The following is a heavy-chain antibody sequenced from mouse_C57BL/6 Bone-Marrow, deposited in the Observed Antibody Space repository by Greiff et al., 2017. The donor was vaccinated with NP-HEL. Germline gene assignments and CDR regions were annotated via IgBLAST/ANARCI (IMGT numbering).Heavy chain of an antibody. J-gene: IGHJ4*01. Sequence: ESGPGLVKPSQSLSLTCSVTGYSITSGYYWNWIRQFPGNKLEWMGYISYDGSNNYNPSLKNRISITRDTSKNQFFLKLNSVTTEDTATYYCARERELRRAMDYWGQGTSVTVSS. CDR1: GYSITSGYY. CDR2: ISYDGSN. CDR3: ARERELRRAMDY. D-gene: IGHD1-1*01. V-gene: IGHV3-6*01.